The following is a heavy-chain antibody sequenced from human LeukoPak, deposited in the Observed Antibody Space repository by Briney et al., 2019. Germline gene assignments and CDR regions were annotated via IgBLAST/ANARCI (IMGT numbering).Heavy chain of an antibody. CDR2: ISGSGGST. CDR3: AKRDRTSVVVLAAIFDYYYMDV. V-gene: IGHV3-23*01. CDR1: GFTFSSYA. J-gene: IGHJ6*03. Sequence: GGSLRLSCAASGFTFSSYAMSWVRQAPGKGLECVSAISGSGGSTYYADSVKGRFTISRDNSKNTLYLQMNSLRAEDTAVYYCAKRDRTSVVVLAAIFDYYYMDVWGKGTTVTVSS. D-gene: IGHD2-2*02.